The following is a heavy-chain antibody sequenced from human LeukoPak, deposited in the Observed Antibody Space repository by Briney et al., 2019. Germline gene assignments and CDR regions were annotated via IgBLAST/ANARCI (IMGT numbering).Heavy chain of an antibody. D-gene: IGHD3-22*01. CDR2: INSDGGTT. J-gene: IGHJ4*02. V-gene: IGHV3-74*01. CDR3: ARDPSDSSGYYKKKWTKTFDY. CDR1: GFTFGTYW. Sequence: GGSMRLSCGTSGFTFGTYWMHWVRQAPGQGLVWVSGINSDGGTTTYADSVKGRFTISRDNSKNTLYLQMNSLRVEDTVVYYCARDPSDSSGYYKKKWTKTFDYWGQGTLVTVSS.